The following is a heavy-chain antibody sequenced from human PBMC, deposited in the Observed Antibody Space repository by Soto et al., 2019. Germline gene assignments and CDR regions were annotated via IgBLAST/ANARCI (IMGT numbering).Heavy chain of an antibody. CDR3: ADGGEWSFNFEY. CDR1: GFTFSSYA. J-gene: IGHJ4*02. V-gene: IGHV3-23*01. Sequence: PGGSLRLSCAASGFTFSSYAMSWVRQAPGKGLEWVSGISAGGRNTYQPDSVKGRFTISRDNSKNTLYLQMNNLRAGDTARYYCADGGEWSFNFEYWGLGTLVTVSS. D-gene: IGHD3-16*02. CDR2: ISAGGRNT.